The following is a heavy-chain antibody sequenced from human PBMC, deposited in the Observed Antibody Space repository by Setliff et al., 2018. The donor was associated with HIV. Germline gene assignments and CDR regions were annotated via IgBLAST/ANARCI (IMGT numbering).Heavy chain of an antibody. D-gene: IGHD3-3*01. CDR2: ISSTSATI. CDR1: GFSFGSHS. V-gene: IGHV3-48*04. CDR3: VRVVTIFSTGPHFDP. J-gene: IGHJ5*02. Sequence: GGSLRLSCAASGFSFGSHSVAWVRQAPGKGLEWVAYISSTSATIFYADSVKGRFTISRDNAKNSLYLQMNSLRAEDTALYYCVRVVTIFSTGPHFDPWGQGTLVTVSS.